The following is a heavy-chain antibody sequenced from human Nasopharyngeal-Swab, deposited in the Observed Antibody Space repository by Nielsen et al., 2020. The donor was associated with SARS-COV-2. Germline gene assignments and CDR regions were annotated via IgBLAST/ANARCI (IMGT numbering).Heavy chain of an antibody. CDR1: GFTVSSNY. CDR3: ARDPGGWSVATKGY. V-gene: IGHV3-66*01. J-gene: IGHJ4*02. D-gene: IGHD5-12*01. Sequence: GGSLRLSCAASGFTVSSNYMSWVRQAPGKGLEWVSVFYSGGSTYYADSVKDRFTIFRDDSKNTLYLHMNSLRHEDTAVYYCARDPGGWSVATKGYWGQGTLVTVSS. CDR2: FYSGGST.